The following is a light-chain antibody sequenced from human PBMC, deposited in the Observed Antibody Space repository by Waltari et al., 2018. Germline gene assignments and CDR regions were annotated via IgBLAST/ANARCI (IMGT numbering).Light chain of an antibody. V-gene: IGKV3-15*01. CDR3: QQYNNGPPET. CDR2: EAS. CDR1: QSINSN. J-gene: IGKJ1*01. Sequence: IVMTQSPATLSVSPGEGATLSCRASQSINSNVAWFQQKPGQSPRLLIYEASTRATGVPARFSGIGSGTDFTLTIRSLQSEDSATYYCQQYNNGPPETFGQGTKVEIK.